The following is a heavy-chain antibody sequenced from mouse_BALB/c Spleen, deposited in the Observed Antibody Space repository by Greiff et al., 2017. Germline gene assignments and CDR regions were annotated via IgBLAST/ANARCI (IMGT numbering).Heavy chain of an antibody. CDR1: GFTFSSFG. D-gene: IGHD2-3*01. V-gene: IGHV5-17*02. J-gene: IGHJ4*01. CDR2: ISSGSSTI. Sequence: EVQGVESGGGLVQPGGSRKLSCAASGFTFSSFGMHWVRQAPEKGLEWVAYISSGSSTIYYADTVKGRFTISRDNPKNTLFLQMTSLRSEDTAMYYCARRGYYPDYYAMDYWGQGTSVTVSS. CDR3: ARRGYYPDYYAMDY.